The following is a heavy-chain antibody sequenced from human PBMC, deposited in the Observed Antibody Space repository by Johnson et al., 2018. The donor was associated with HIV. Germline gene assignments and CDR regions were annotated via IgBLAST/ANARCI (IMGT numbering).Heavy chain of an antibody. CDR2: ISYDGSNK. CDR3: ARARTVVIARPDAFDI. CDR1: GFTFSSYA. J-gene: IGHJ3*02. V-gene: IGHV3-30*04. Sequence: QMLLVESGGGVVRPGESLRLSCAASGFTFSSYAMHWVRQAPGKGLEWVSVISYDGSNKYYADSVKGRFTISRDNSKNTLYLQMNSLRAEDTAVYYCARARTVVIARPDAFDIWGQGTMVTVSS. D-gene: IGHD2-21*01.